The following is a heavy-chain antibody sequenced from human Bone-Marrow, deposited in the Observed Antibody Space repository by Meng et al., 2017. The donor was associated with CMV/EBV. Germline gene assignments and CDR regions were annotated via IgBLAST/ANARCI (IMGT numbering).Heavy chain of an antibody. Sequence: SVKVSCKASGGIFSSYAFSWVRQAPGQGLEWLGRVIPILDIADSAQKFQGRLTITADKSTSTAYLELSSLRSEDTAVYYCAKTPDYDLSSGDLGYFDDWGQGTRVTGSS. V-gene: IGHV1-69*04. CDR2: VIPILDIA. CDR1: GGIFSSYA. J-gene: IGHJ4*02. D-gene: IGHD3-3*01. CDR3: AKTPDYDLSSGDLGYFDD.